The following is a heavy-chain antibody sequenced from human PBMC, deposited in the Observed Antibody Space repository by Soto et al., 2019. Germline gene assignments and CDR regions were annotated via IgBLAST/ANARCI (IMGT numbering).Heavy chain of an antibody. D-gene: IGHD3-22*01. CDR3: ARDLYYYDSSGPGLDAFDI. J-gene: IGHJ3*02. V-gene: IGHV4-39*07. Sequence: SETLSLTCTVSGGSISSSSYYWGWVRQPPGKGLEWIGNIYYSGSTYYTPSLKSRVTISVDTSKNQFSLKLSSVTAADTAVYYCARDLYYYDSSGPGLDAFDIWGQGTMVTVSS. CDR1: GGSISSSSYY. CDR2: IYYSGST.